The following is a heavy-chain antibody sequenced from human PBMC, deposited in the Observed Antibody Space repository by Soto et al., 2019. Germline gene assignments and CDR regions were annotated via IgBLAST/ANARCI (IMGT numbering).Heavy chain of an antibody. CDR3: ARTRGCFSFAY. J-gene: IGHJ4*02. Sequence: SSETLSLTCIVSGGAINSGDYYWSWIRQPPGKGLEWIGYIYYSGSTYYNPSLKSRVTISVDTSKNKFSLKLRSVKDADKAGYYCARTRGCFSFAYWGQGTLVTVPS. CDR1: GGAINSGDYY. D-gene: IGHD3-16*01. V-gene: IGHV4-30-4*01. CDR2: IYYSGST.